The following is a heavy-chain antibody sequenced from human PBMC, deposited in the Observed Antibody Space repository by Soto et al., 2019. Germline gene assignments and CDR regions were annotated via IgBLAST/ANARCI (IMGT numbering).Heavy chain of an antibody. CDR1: GFNFRTYW. Sequence: EVQLVESGGGLVQPGGSLRLSCAASGFNFRTYWMHWVRQAPGKGLVWDSRINTDGSIRSYADSVKGRFTISRDNAKNTLYLQMNSLRVDDTAVYYCVRDFLRWGQGTLVTVSS. CDR3: VRDFLR. D-gene: IGHD3-16*01. V-gene: IGHV3-74*01. J-gene: IGHJ4*02. CDR2: INTDGSIR.